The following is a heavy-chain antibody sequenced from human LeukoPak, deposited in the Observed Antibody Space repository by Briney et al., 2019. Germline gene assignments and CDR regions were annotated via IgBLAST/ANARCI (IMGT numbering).Heavy chain of an antibody. D-gene: IGHD2-2*01. CDR2: ISYDGSNK. Sequence: GGSLRLSCAASGFTFSSYAMHWVRQAPGKGLEWVAVISYDGSNKYYADSVKGRFTISRDNSKNTLYLQMNSLRAEDTAVYYCAKTGLFPKYCSSTSCYSGDYFDYWGQGTLVTVSS. V-gene: IGHV3-30-3*01. CDR3: AKTGLFPKYCSSTSCYSGDYFDY. J-gene: IGHJ4*02. CDR1: GFTFSSYA.